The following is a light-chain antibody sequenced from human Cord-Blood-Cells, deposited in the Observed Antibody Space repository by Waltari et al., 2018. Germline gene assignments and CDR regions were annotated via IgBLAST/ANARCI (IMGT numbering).Light chain of an antibody. V-gene: IGLV2-14*01. J-gene: IGLJ3*02. CDR3: SSYKSSGTINWV. CDR2: DVS. CDR1: SRHVARYNY. Sequence: SALTQPASVSGSPAHSLTISCPGTSRHVARYNYLSCYQQHPGKAPTPMLYDVSKQRAGVSNRFSGSKSDNTASLAISGLQAEDEADYYCSSYKSSGTINWVFGGGTKLTVL.